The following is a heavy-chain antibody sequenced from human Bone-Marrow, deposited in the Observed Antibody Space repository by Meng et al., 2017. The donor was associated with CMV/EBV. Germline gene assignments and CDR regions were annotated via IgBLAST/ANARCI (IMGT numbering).Heavy chain of an antibody. J-gene: IGHJ3*02. Sequence: GESLKISCAASGFTFSSYSMNWVRQAPGKGLEWVSSISSSSSYIYYADSVKGRFIISRDNAKNSLYLQMNSLRAEDTAVYYCARVPYSGSSPGAFDIWGQGTMVTVSS. CDR1: GFTFSSYS. CDR2: ISSSSSYI. CDR3: ARVPYSGSSPGAFDI. D-gene: IGHD1-26*01. V-gene: IGHV3-21*01.